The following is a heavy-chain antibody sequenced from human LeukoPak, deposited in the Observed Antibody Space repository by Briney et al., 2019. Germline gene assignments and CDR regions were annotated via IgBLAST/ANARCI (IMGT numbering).Heavy chain of an antibody. CDR1: GFTFSSYA. CDR3: AKLMVRGVISDNWFDP. D-gene: IGHD3-10*01. Sequence: AGGSLRLSCAASGFTFSSYAMSWVRQAPGKGLEWVSAISGSGGSTYYADSVEGRFTISRDNSKNTLYLQMNSLRAEDTAVYYCAKLMVRGVISDNWFDPWGQGTLVTVSS. J-gene: IGHJ5*02. CDR2: ISGSGGST. V-gene: IGHV3-23*01.